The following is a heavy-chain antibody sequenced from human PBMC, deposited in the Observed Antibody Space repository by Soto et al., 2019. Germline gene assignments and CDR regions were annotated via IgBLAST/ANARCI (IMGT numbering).Heavy chain of an antibody. CDR3: ARGRGYSYGLDP. J-gene: IGHJ5*02. Sequence: PSETLSLTCTVSGGSISRYYWNWIRQPPGEGLEWIGFISYSGTTSYSPSLKSRVAISLDTSKNQFSLSLSSVTAADTAVYYCARGRGYSYGLDPWGQGTLVTVSS. CDR2: ISYSGTT. V-gene: IGHV4-30-4*08. D-gene: IGHD5-18*01. CDR1: GGSISRYY.